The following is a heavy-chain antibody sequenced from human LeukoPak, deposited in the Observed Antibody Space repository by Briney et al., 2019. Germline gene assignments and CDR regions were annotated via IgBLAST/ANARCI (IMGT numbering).Heavy chain of an antibody. CDR3: ARAEEISSWANNWFDP. V-gene: IGHV1-2*02. J-gene: IGHJ5*02. CDR2: INPNSGGT. D-gene: IGHD6-13*01. Sequence: GRSARVSCKASGYTFTGYYMHWVRQAPGQRLECMGWINPNSGGTNYAQKFQGRVTMTRDTSISTAYMELSRLRSDDTAVYYCARAEEISSWANNWFDPWGQGTLVTVSS. CDR1: GYTFTGYY.